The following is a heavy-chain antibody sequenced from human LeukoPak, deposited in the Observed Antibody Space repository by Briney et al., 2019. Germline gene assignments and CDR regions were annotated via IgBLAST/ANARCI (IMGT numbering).Heavy chain of an antibody. V-gene: IGHV1-69*05. J-gene: IGHJ3*02. CDR3: ARAPNQDDYGDYGTDAFDI. D-gene: IGHD4-17*01. CDR1: GGTFSSYS. Sequence: SVKVSCKDSGGTFSSYSINWVRQAPRQGLEWMGGIIPLFNTPNYAQKFQGRVTITRNTSISTAYMELSSLRSEDTAVYYCARAPNQDDYGDYGTDAFDIWGQGTMVTVSS. CDR2: IIPLFNTP.